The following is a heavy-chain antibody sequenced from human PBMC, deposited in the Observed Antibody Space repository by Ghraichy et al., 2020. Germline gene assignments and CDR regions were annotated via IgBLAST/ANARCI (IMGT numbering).Heavy chain of an antibody. V-gene: IGHV1-8*01. CDR1: GYTFTSYD. D-gene: IGHD6-13*01. Sequence: ASVKVSCKASGYTFTSYDINWVRQATGQGLKWMGWMNPDSGDTGYAQKFQGRVTMTRDTSISTAYLELRSLGSEDTAVYYCAKTGYSSSWHTYYYYGMDVWGQGTPVTVSS. CDR2: MNPDSGDT. J-gene: IGHJ6*02. CDR3: AKTGYSSSWHTYYYYGMDV.